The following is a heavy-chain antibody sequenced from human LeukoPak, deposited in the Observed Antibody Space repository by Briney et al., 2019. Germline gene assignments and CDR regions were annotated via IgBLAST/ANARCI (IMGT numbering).Heavy chain of an antibody. CDR3: ARMSITMIVVVRDFDY. Sequence: GASVKVSCKASGYTFTCYGISWVRQAPGQGLEWMGWISAYNGNTNYAQKLQGRVTMTTDTSTSTAYMELRSLRSDDTAVYYCARMSITMIVVVRDFDYWGQGTLVTVSS. V-gene: IGHV1-18*01. CDR1: GYTFTCYG. CDR2: ISAYNGNT. D-gene: IGHD3-22*01. J-gene: IGHJ4*02.